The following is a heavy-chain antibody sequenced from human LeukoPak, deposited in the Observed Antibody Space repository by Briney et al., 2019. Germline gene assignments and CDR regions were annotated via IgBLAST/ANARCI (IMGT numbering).Heavy chain of an antibody. CDR3: ARSVPSSPRYYYDSSGSNRDY. Sequence: SETLSLTCTVSGGSISSYYWSWIRQPPGKGLEWIGEINHSGSTNYNPSLKSRVTISVDTSKNQFSLKLSSVTAADTAVYYCARSVPSSPRYYYDSSGSNRDYWGQGTLVTVSS. V-gene: IGHV4-34*01. D-gene: IGHD3-22*01. J-gene: IGHJ4*02. CDR2: INHSGST. CDR1: GGSISSYY.